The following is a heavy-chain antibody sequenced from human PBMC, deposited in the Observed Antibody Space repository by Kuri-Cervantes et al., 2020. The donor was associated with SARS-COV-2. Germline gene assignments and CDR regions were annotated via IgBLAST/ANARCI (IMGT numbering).Heavy chain of an antibody. Sequence: GESLKISCAASGFTFSSYSMNWVRQAPGKGLEWVSYISSSSSTIYYADSVKGRFTISRDNAKNSLYLQMNSLRDEDTAVYHCAREAPCRIVGAICYGMDVWGQGTTVTVSS. D-gene: IGHD1-26*01. CDR3: AREAPCRIVGAICYGMDV. CDR2: ISSSSSTI. J-gene: IGHJ6*02. V-gene: IGHV3-48*02. CDR1: GFTFSSYS.